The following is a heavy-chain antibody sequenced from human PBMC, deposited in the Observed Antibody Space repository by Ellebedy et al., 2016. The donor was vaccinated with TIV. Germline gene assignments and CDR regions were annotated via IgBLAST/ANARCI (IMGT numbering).Heavy chain of an antibody. Sequence: ASVKVSXXASGFSFTNYYMHWVRQAPGQGLEWMGIIYPDGVTTTYAQKFQGRVSITRDTSTGTFYIELSSLRSEDTALYYCARDANDAFDYWGKGTLVTVSS. CDR2: IYPDGVTT. CDR3: ARDANDAFDY. D-gene: IGHD1-1*01. J-gene: IGHJ4*02. CDR1: GFSFTNYY. V-gene: IGHV1-46*01.